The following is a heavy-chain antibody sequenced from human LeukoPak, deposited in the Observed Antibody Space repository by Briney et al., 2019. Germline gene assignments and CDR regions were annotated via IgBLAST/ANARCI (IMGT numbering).Heavy chain of an antibody. Sequence: TGGSLRLSCAASGFTFSSYAVHWVRQAPGKGLDWVAVISYDGSNKYYADSVEGRFTISRDNSKNTLYLQMNSLRAEDTAVYYCARGAVAGTRGGDYWGQGTLVTVSS. CDR3: ARGAVAGTRGGDY. CDR1: GFTFSSYA. J-gene: IGHJ4*02. CDR2: ISYDGSNK. V-gene: IGHV3-30-3*01. D-gene: IGHD6-19*01.